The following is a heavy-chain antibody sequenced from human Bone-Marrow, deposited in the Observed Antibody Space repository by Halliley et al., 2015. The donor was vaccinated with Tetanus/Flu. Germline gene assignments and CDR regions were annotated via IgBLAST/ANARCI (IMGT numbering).Heavy chain of an antibody. Sequence: GSTVYAQKFKDRVSMTTDKSTSTVYMDLRSLTSGDTAVYYCARDSSCLDKKGYCPFDQWGQGTQITVSS. D-gene: IGHD2-15*01. CDR3: ARDSSCLDKKGYCPFDQ. CDR2: GST. V-gene: IGHV1-18*01. J-gene: IGHJ4*02.